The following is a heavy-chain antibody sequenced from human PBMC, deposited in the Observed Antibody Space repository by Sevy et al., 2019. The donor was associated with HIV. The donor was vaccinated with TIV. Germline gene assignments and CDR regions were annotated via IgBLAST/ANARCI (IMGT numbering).Heavy chain of an antibody. Sequence: SETLSLTCTVSGASIRSYYWSWIRQPPGKGLQWIGYVYYTGSTNYNPFLKSRVTISLDTSNNQFSLNLTSVAAADTAVYYCAGCGGDCYNNWFDPWGPGTLVTVSS. CDR1: GASIRSYY. V-gene: IGHV4-59*03. D-gene: IGHD2-21*01. J-gene: IGHJ5*02. CDR2: VYYTGST. CDR3: AGCGGDCYNNWFDP.